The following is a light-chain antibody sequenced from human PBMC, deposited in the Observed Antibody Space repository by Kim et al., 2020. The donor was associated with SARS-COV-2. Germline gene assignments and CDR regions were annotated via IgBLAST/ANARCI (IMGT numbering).Light chain of an antibody. CDR1: SSDIGVYDY. CDR3: YSYTRSSTSV. Sequence: QSALTQPASVSGSPGQSITISCTGTSSDIGVYDYVSWYQQHPGKAPKLMIYDVNTRPSGVSNRFSGSKSGTTASLTISGLQAEDEADYYCYSYTRSSTSVFGTGTKVTVL. CDR2: DVN. J-gene: IGLJ1*01. V-gene: IGLV2-14*01.